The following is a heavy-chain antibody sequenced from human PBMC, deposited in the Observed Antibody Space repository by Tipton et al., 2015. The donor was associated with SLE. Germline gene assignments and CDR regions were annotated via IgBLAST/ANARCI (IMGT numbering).Heavy chain of an antibody. CDR3: ATEASDV. V-gene: IGHV4-30-2*01. J-gene: IGHJ6*03. D-gene: IGHD2-21*02. CDR2: IYQSGST. CDR1: GGSISSGGYS. Sequence: TLSLTCVVSGGSISSGGYSWSWIRQTPGKGLEWIGYIYQSGSTYYNPSLKSRVSISVDRSRNQFSLEMNSVTAADTAVYYCATEASDVWGKGITVIVS.